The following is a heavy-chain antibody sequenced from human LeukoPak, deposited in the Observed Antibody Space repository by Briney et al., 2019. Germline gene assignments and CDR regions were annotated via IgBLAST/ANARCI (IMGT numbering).Heavy chain of an antibody. V-gene: IGHV4-34*01. J-gene: IGHJ5*02. CDR3: LRRSSDGSGRNWFDP. CDR2: INHSGST. CDR1: GGSFSGYY. Sequence: SETLSLTCAVYGGSFSGYYWSWIRQPPGKGLEWIGEINHSGSTNYNPSLKSRVTISVDTSKNQFSLKLSSVTAADTAVYYCLRRSSDGSGRNWFDPWGQGTLVTVSS. D-gene: IGHD3-10*01.